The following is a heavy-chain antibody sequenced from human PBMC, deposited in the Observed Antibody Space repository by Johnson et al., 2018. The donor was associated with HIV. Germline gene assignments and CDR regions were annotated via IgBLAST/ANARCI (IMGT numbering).Heavy chain of an antibody. D-gene: IGHD4-17*01. V-gene: IGHV3-66*01. CDR3: AREGTVSYGGAFDI. CDR2: IYSGGST. Sequence: MLLVESGGGLVQPGGSLRLSCAASGFTVSDNYMTWVRQAPGKGLEWVSRIYSGGSTYYADSVKGRFTISRDNSKNTLYLQMNSLRAEDTAVYYCAREGTVSYGGAFDIWGQGTMVTVSS. CDR1: GFTVSDNY. J-gene: IGHJ3*02.